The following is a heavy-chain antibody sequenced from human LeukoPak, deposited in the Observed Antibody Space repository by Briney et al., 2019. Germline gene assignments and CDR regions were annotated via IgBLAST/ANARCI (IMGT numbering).Heavy chain of an antibody. Sequence: VGSLRLSCAHSLVTLSTYWMCSVRQGPGKGLEWVASIKPDGIEKYYVDSVKGRFTISRENAKNSLYLQLNSLRAEDTALFYCLRDRGGSRSYEFESWGQGSLVSVSS. CDR3: LRDRGGSRSYEFES. CDR1: LVTLSTYW. CDR2: IKPDGIEK. V-gene: IGHV3-7*01. D-gene: IGHD6-19*01. J-gene: IGHJ4*02.